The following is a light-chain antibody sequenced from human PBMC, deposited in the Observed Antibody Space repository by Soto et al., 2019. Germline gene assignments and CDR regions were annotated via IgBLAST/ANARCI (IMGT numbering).Light chain of an antibody. V-gene: IGKV3-15*01. CDR3: QQYTKWWT. CDR1: QGVGRN. J-gene: IGKJ1*01. Sequence: EIVLTQSPATLSVSPGEGVTLSCRASQGVGRNFACYQQKPGQAPRLLIYAASTRATGIPARFSGSGSGTEFTLTISSLQSEDFAVYYCQQYTKWWTFGQGTKVEIK. CDR2: AAS.